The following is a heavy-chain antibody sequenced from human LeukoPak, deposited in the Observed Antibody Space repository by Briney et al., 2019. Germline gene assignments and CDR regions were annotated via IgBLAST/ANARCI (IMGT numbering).Heavy chain of an antibody. CDR3: ARDQIEGYTAAGYFDY. V-gene: IGHV1-69*05. Sequence: GASVKVSRKASGGTFSNYAISWVGQAPGQGLEWMGGIMSILGRANYAPKFRDRVTIITDESRTTSYMELSSLSSEDTAVYYCARDQIEGYTAAGYFDYWGQGTLVTVSS. CDR2: IMSILGRA. CDR1: GGTFSNYA. D-gene: IGHD6-13*01. J-gene: IGHJ4*02.